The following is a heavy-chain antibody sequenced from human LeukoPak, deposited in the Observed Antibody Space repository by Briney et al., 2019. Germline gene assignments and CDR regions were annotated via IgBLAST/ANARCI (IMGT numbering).Heavy chain of an antibody. V-gene: IGHV3-21*04. J-gene: IGHJ6*02. CDR3: ARNNGMDV. Sequence: PGGSLRLSCAASGFTFSSYTINWVRQAPGRGLEWVSSISSDGSFIFYEDSVRGRFTISRDNAKNSLYLQMNSLRAEDTALYHCARNNGMDVWGQGTTVIVSS. CDR2: ISSDGSFI. CDR1: GFTFSSYT.